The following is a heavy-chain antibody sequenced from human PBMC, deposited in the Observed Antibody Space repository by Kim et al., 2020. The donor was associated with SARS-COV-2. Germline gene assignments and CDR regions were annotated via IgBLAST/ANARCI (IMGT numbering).Heavy chain of an antibody. D-gene: IGHD6-19*01. CDR2: ISAYNGNT. CDR1: DYTFTSYG. J-gene: IGHJ4*02. Sequence: ASVKVSCKASDYTFTSYGISWLRQAPGQGLEWMGWISAYNGNTNYAQTLQGRVSMTTDTSTSTAYMELRSLRSDDTAVYFCARMTVTGLSDYFDYWGQGTLVTVSP. CDR3: ARMTVTGLSDYFDY. V-gene: IGHV1-18*01.